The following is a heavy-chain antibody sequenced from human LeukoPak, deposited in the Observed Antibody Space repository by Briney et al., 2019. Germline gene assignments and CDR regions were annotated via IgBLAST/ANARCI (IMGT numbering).Heavy chain of an antibody. V-gene: IGHV1-46*01. Sequence: ASVKVSCKASGYXFTSYGISWVRQAPGQGLEWMGIINPSGGSTSYAQKFQGRVTMTRDTSTSTVYMELSSLRSEDTAVYYCASQLAGSYYAVSDYWGQGTLVTVSS. CDR1: GYXFTSYG. CDR3: ASQLAGSYYAVSDY. J-gene: IGHJ4*02. CDR2: INPSGGST. D-gene: IGHD3-10*01.